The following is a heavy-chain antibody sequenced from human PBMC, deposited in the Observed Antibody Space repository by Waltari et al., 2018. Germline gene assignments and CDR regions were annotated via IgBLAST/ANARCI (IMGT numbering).Heavy chain of an antibody. CDR3: AKFGRFRELSQGFAAFDI. CDR2: IRYDGSNK. CDR1: GFTFSSYG. V-gene: IGHV3-30*02. J-gene: IGHJ3*02. D-gene: IGHD3-10*01. Sequence: QVQLVESGGGVVQPGGSLRLSCAASGFTFSSYGMHWVRQAPGKGLEWVAFIRYDGSNKYYADSVKGRFTISRDNSKNTLYLQMNSLRAEDTAVYYCAKFGRFRELSQGFAAFDIWGQGTMVTVSS.